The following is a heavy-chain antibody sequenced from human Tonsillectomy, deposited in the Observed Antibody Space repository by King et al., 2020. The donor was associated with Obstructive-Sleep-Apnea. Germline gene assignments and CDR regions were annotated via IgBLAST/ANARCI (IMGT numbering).Heavy chain of an antibody. CDR1: GDTFNSFA. Sequence: QLVQSGAEVKKPGSSVKVSCKAAGDTFNSFAMNWVRQAPGQGLEWMGGFIPIIDAAKYAQRFQGRITIVADKFTSTGYMELSSLTLEDTAVYYCVRGNSGDYWGQGTLVTVSS. CDR2: FIPIIDAA. V-gene: IGHV1-69*06. J-gene: IGHJ4*02. D-gene: IGHD3-10*01. CDR3: VRGNSGDY.